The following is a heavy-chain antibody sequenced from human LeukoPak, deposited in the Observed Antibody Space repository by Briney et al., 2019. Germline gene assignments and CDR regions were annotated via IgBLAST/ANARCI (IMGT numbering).Heavy chain of an antibody. Sequence: ASVKVSCKASGYTFTSYGISWVRQAPGQGLEWMGWISAYNGNTNYAQKLQGRVTMTTDTSTSTAYMELSRLRSDDTAVYYCARAYSSGWYGNWFDPWGQGTLVTVSS. CDR3: ARAYSSGWYGNWFDP. V-gene: IGHV1-18*01. CDR2: ISAYNGNT. J-gene: IGHJ5*02. D-gene: IGHD6-19*01. CDR1: GYTFTSYG.